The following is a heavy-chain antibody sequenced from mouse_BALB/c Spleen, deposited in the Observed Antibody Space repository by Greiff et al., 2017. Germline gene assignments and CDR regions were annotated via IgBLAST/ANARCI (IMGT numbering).Heavy chain of an antibody. CDR3: AREKSYRFLIAY. D-gene: IGHD2-14*01. CDR2: ISYDGSN. CDR1: GYSITSGYY. J-gene: IGHJ3*01. V-gene: IGHV3-6*02. Sequence: EVKLQESGPGLVKPSQSLSLTCSVTGYSITSGYYWNWIRQFPGNKLEWMGYISYDGSNNYNPSLKNRISITRDTSKNQFFLKLNSVTTEDTATYYCAREKSYRFLIAYWGQGTLVTVSA.